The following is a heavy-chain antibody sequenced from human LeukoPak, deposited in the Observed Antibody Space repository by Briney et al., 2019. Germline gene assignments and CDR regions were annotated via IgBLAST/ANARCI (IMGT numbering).Heavy chain of an antibody. J-gene: IGHJ4*02. D-gene: IGHD6-13*01. CDR2: MNPNSRNT. Sequence: ASVKVSCKASGYTFTSYDINWVRQATGQGLEWMGWMNPNSRNTGYAQKFQGRVTMTMNTSISTAYMELSSLRSGDTAVYYCARGRSIAAAVPGYWGQGTLVTVSS. V-gene: IGHV1-8*01. CDR1: GYTFTSYD. CDR3: ARGRSIAAAVPGY.